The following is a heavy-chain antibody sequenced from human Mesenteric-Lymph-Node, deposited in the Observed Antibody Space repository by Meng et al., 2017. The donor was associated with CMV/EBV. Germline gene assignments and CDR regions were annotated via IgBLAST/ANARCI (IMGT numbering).Heavy chain of an antibody. CDR2: IYSGGST. Sequence: GESLKISCAASGFTVGSNYMSWVRQAPGKGLEWVSVIYSGGSTYYADSVKGRFTISRDNSKNTLYLQMNSLRAEDTAVYYCASRYNWNYGIRDYWGQGTLVTVSS. V-gene: IGHV3-53*01. D-gene: IGHD1-7*01. CDR3: ASRYNWNYGIRDY. CDR1: GFTVGSNY. J-gene: IGHJ4*02.